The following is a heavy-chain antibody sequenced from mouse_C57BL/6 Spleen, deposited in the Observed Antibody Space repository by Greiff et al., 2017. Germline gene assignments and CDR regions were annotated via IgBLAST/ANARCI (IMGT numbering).Heavy chain of an antibody. V-gene: IGHV1-52*01. J-gene: IGHJ1*03. CDR2: IDPSDSET. Sequence: QVQLQQPGAELVRPGSSVKLSCKASGYTFTSYWMHWVKQRPIQGLEWIGNIDPSDSETHYNQKFKDKATLTVDKSSSTAYMQLSSLTAEVSAVYYCARKGGSYWYFDVWGTGTTVTVSS. CDR3: ARKGGSYWYFDV. CDR1: GYTFTSYW.